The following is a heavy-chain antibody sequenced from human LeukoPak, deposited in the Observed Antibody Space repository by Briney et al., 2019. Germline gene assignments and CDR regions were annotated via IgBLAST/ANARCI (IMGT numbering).Heavy chain of an antibody. CDR3: AKDIGGLSSSWWYYGMDV. J-gene: IGHJ6*02. D-gene: IGHD6-13*01. V-gene: IGHV3-9*01. CDR1: GFIFDDYA. Sequence: PGGSLRLSCAASGFIFDDYAMHWVRQAPGKGLEWVSGISWNSVNIDYADSVKGRFTLSRDNAKNSLYLQMNSLRAEDTALYYCAKDIGGLSSSWWYYGMDVWGQGTTVTVSS. CDR2: ISWNSVNI.